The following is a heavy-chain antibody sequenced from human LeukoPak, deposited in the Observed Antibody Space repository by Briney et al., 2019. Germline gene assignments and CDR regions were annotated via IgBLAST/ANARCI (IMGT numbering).Heavy chain of an antibody. Sequence: GASVKVSCKASGGTFSSYAISWVRQAPGQGLEWMGGIIPILGTANYAQKFQGRVTITADESTSTAYMELSSLRSEDTAVYYCALNQQLGFIFDYWGQGTLVTVSS. V-gene: IGHV1-69*13. J-gene: IGHJ4*02. CDR3: ALNQQLGFIFDY. D-gene: IGHD6-13*01. CDR2: IIPILGTA. CDR1: GGTFSSYA.